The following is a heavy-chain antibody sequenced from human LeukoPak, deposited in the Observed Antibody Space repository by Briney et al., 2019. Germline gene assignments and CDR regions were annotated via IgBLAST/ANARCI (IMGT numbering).Heavy chain of an antibody. Sequence: GGSLRLSCAASGFTFSNAWMSWVRQAPGKGLEWVAVIWYDGSNKYYADSVKGRFTISRDNSKNTLYLQMNSLRAEDTAVYYCAKDRMATITGFDYWGQGTLVTVSS. CDR3: AKDRMATITGFDY. V-gene: IGHV3-33*06. D-gene: IGHD5-24*01. J-gene: IGHJ4*02. CDR2: IWYDGSNK. CDR1: GFTFSNAW.